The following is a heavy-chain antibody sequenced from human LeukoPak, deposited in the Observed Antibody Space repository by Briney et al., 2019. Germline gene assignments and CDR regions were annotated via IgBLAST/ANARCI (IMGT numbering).Heavy chain of an antibody. CDR1: GYTFTNYG. V-gene: IGHV1-18*01. CDR2: ISAYNGNT. Sequence: ASVQVSCKASGYTFTNYGITWVRQAPGQGLEWMGWISAYNGNTHYAQNLQGRVTMTTDTSTTTAYMELRSLRSDDTAVYYCARDLSRDYGGYSGYWGQGTLVTVSS. D-gene: IGHD4-23*01. J-gene: IGHJ4*02. CDR3: ARDLSRDYGGYSGY.